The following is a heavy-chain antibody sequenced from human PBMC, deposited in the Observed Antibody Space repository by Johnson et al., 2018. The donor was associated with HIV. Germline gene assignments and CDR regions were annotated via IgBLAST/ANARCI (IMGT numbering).Heavy chain of an antibody. CDR1: GFTFSSYA. Sequence: VQLVESGGGLVQPGGSLRLSCAASGFTFSSYAMSWVRQAPGKGLEWVSAISGSGGSTSYADSVKGRFTIHRDNAKNSLDLQMNSLSAEDTAVYYCARYGAPRIAVADLDAFDIWGQGTMVTVSS. D-gene: IGHD6-19*01. J-gene: IGHJ3*02. CDR3: ARYGAPRIAVADLDAFDI. V-gene: IGHV3-23*04. CDR2: ISGSGGST.